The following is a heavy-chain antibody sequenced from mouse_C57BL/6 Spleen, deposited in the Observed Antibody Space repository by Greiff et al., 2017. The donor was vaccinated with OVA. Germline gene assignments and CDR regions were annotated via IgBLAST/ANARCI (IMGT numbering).Heavy chain of an antibody. J-gene: IGHJ3*01. D-gene: IGHD2-4*01. Sequence: VQLVESGPELVKPGASVKISCKASGYAFSSSWMNWVKQRPGKGLEWIGRIYPGDGDTNYNGKFKGKATLTADKSSSTAYMQLSSLTSEDSAVYFCARLGDYDTSFAYWGQGTLVTVSA. CDR2: IYPGDGDT. CDR3: ARLGDYDTSFAY. CDR1: GYAFSSSW. V-gene: IGHV1-82*01.